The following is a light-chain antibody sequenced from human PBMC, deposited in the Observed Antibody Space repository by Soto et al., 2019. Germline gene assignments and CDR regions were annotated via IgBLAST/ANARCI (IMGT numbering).Light chain of an antibody. J-gene: IGLJ1*01. CDR2: EVN. V-gene: IGLV2-8*01. CDR1: SSDVGGYNY. Sequence: QSALTQPPSASGSPGQSFTISCTGTSSDVGGYNYVSWYQQHPGKAPKLMIYEVNKRPSGVPDRFSGSKSGNTASLTVSGLQAEDEGDYYCSSHAGSKRVFGTGTKVTVL. CDR3: SSHAGSKRV.